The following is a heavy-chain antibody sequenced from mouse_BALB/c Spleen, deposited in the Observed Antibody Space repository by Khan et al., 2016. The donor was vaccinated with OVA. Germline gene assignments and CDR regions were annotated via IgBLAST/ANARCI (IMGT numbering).Heavy chain of an antibody. CDR1: GYSITSDYA. D-gene: IGHD1-1*01. CDR3: ARVYGGDFDY. J-gene: IGHJ2*02. CDR2: ISYSGNT. Sequence: EVQLQESGPGLVKPSQSLSLTCTVTGYSITSDYAWNWIRQFPGNKLEWMGFISYSGNTKYNTSLTNRFSITRDTSKNQFFLQLNSVTTEDTATYYCARVYGGDFDYWGQGTSLTVSS. V-gene: IGHV3-2*02.